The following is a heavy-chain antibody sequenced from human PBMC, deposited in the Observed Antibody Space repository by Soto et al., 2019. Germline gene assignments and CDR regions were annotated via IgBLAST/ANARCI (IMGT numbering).Heavy chain of an antibody. CDR3: AKHRPLRSELDC. CDR1: GYSFSTYG. D-gene: IGHD3-10*01. V-gene: IGHV3-23*01. CDR2: ITNNGGRT. J-gene: IGHJ4*02. Sequence: GGFLRLSCAGSGYSFSTYGMSWVRQAPGRGLEWVSGITNNGGRTNYADSVEGRFTISRDNSKSTLYLEMNSLKADDTAISYCAKHRPLRSELDCWGQGTLVTVSS.